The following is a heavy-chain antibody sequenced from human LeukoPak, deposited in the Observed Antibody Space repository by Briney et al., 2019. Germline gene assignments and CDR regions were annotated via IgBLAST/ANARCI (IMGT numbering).Heavy chain of an antibody. D-gene: IGHD2-15*01. J-gene: IGHJ3*02. CDR1: GYIFTAYY. CDR3: ARDSSGGALGAFDI. Sequence: ASVKVSCKASGYIFTAYYIHWLRQAPGQGLEWMGWINPNSGGTSFALNFQGRVTLTRDTSISTVYMELSRLRSDDTAVYYRARDSSGGALGAFDIWGQGTMVTVSS. CDR2: INPNSGGT. V-gene: IGHV1-2*02.